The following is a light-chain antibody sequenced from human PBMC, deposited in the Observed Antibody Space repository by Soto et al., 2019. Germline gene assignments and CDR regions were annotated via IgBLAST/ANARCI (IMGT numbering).Light chain of an antibody. J-gene: IGLJ3*02. CDR2: EAT. V-gene: IGLV2-23*01. Sequence: QSVLTQPASVSGSPGQSITISCTGTSGDVGTYDLVSWYQHHPGAAPKLMIYEATRRPSGISNRFSGSKSGNTASLTISGLQAEDEAAYYCCSFAGSNSWVFGGGTQLTAL. CDR3: CSFAGSNSWV. CDR1: SGDVGTYDL.